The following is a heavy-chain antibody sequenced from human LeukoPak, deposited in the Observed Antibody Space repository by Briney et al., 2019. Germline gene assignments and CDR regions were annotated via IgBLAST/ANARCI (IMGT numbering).Heavy chain of an antibody. CDR2: IYGGGDT. Sequence: GGSLRLSCAVSGFTLSNDYMSWVRQAPGKGVEWVSVIYGGGDTYYADSVRGRFTISRDNFENTLFLQMDSLRAEDTAVYYCTRLLPSSHHFFDSWGQGTLVTVSS. CDR1: GFTLSNDY. V-gene: IGHV3-53*01. D-gene: IGHD6-6*01. J-gene: IGHJ4*02. CDR3: TRLLPSSHHFFDS.